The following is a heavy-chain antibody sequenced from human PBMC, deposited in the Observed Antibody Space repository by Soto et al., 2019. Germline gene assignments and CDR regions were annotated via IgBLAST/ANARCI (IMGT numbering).Heavy chain of an antibody. V-gene: IGHV1-69*01. D-gene: IGHD1-1*01. CDR3: ARNGTLTGYSYGMDV. CDR1: GGTFSDST. J-gene: IGHJ6*02. Sequence: QVQLVQSGAELRKPGSSVKVSSKASGGTFSDSTINWVRQAPGQRLEWMGGIIPIFDTANYAEKFQGRVTITADESTSTSFMEVSSLRSEDTAVYYCARNGTLTGYSYGMDVWGQGTMVTVSS. CDR2: IIPIFDTA.